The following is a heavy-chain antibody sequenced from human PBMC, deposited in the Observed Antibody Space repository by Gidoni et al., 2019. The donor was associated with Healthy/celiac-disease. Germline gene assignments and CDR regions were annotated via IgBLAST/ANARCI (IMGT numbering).Heavy chain of an antibody. CDR3: ARARGDGDYGYYYYGMDV. D-gene: IGHD4-17*01. CDR2: IYSGGST. V-gene: IGHV3-53*01. J-gene: IGHJ6*02. Sequence: EVQLVQSGGGLIQPGGSLRLSCAASRFTASSNYLSWVRQAPGKGLEWVSVIYSGGSTYYADSVKGRFTISRDNSKNTLYLQMNSLRAEDTAVYYCARARGDGDYGYYYYGMDVWGQGTTVTVSS. CDR1: RFTASSNY.